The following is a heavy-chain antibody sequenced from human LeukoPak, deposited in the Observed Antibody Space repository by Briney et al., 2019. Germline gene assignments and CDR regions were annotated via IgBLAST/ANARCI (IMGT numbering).Heavy chain of an antibody. V-gene: IGHV1-18*01. CDR3: ARSTHRDSDAFDI. CDR1: GYTFTSYG. CDR2: ISAYNGNT. D-gene: IGHD2-2*01. J-gene: IGHJ3*02. Sequence: SVKVSCKASGYTFTSYGIIWVRQAPGQGLEWMGYISAYNGNTNYAQKLQGRVTMTTDTSTTTAYMELRSLRSDDTAVYYCARSTHRDSDAFDIWGQGTMVTVSS.